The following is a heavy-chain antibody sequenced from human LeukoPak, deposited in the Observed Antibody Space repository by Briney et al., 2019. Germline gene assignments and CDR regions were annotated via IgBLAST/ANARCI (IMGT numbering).Heavy chain of an antibody. D-gene: IGHD1-26*01. J-gene: IGHJ4*02. CDR3: AKDSPVATW. CDR1: GFTFSSDA. Sequence: GGSLRLSCAASGFTFSSDAMNWVRQAPGKGLEWASAISGSSGSTYYADSVKGRFTISRDNSKNTLYLQMDSLRADDTAKYYCAKDSPVATWWGQGTLVTVSS. V-gene: IGHV3-23*01. CDR2: ISGSSGST.